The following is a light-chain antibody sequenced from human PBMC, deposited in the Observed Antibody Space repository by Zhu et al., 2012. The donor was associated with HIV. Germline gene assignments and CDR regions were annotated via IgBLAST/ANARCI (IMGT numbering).Light chain of an antibody. J-gene: IGKJ1*01. CDR1: QGISSY. CDR3: RQYYNYPRT. Sequence: AIRMTQSPSSFSASTGDRVTITCRASQGISSYLAWYQQKPGKAPNLLIYAASTLQSGVPSRFSGSGSGTDFTLTISCLQSEDFATYYCRQYYNYPRTFGQGTKVEIK. V-gene: IGKV1-8*01. CDR2: AAS.